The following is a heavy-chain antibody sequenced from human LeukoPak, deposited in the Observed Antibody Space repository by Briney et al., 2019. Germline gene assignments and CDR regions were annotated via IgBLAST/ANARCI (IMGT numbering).Heavy chain of an antibody. CDR1: GYSFTSFH. J-gene: IGHJ3*02. V-gene: IGHV1-8*03. CDR3: ARRGLVAGIYDLVYGFDI. CDR2: MNPNTGNT. D-gene: IGHD3/OR15-3a*01. Sequence: ASVKVSCKAAGYSFTSFHINWVRQAPGQGPEWMGWMNPNTGNTGFAQKFQGRVTITQNSSISTVYMELSSPTSEDTAVYYCARRGLVAGIYDLVYGFDIWGHGTMVTVSS.